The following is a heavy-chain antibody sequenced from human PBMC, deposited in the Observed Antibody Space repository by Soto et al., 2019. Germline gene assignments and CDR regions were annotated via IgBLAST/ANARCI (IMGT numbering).Heavy chain of an antibody. J-gene: IGHJ6*02. CDR3: ARGLKNYYGVDV. V-gene: IGHV3-74*01. Sequence: GGSLGLSCAASGFTFSTYWMHWVRQVPGKGLVWVSRIKGDGSSISYADSVKGRFTISRDNAENTLYLQMGSLRADDTAVYYCARGLKNYYGVDVWGQGTTVTVSS. CDR1: GFTFSTYW. CDR2: IKGDGSSI.